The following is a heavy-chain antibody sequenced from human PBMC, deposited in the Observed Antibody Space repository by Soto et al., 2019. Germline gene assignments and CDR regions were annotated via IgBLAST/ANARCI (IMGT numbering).Heavy chain of an antibody. CDR1: RYSFTSNS. CDR2: INPNNGGT. Sequence: AAVKVSCKASRYSFTSNSMHWVRQAPVQGPEWMGSINPNNGGTTYARKFQGWVTMTRATSISTAYMDLTSLRSEDTAVYYCTQSPVVPTAQYYFDSWGLGTLVTVSS. D-gene: IGHD2-2*01. V-gene: IGHV1-2*04. CDR3: TQSPVVPTAQYYFDS. J-gene: IGHJ4*02.